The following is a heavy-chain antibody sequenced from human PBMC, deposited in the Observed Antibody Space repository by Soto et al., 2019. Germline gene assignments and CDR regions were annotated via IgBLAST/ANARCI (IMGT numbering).Heavy chain of an antibody. CDR3: ANPRGDPMINWFDP. Sequence: GGSLRLSCAASGFTFSSYGIHWVRQAPGKGLEWVSAISGSGGSTYYADSVKGRFTISRDNSKNTLYLQMNSLRAEDTAVYYCANPRGDPMINWFDPWGQGTLVTVSS. D-gene: IGHD3-22*01. CDR2: ISGSGGST. CDR1: GFTFSSYG. V-gene: IGHV3-23*01. J-gene: IGHJ5*02.